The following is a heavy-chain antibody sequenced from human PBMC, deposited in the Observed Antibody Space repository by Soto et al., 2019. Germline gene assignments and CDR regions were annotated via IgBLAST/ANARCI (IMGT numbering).Heavy chain of an antibody. CDR3: GKERRGSGWSVCNF. J-gene: IGHJ4*02. CDR1: GFTFSSYW. CDR2: INSGSGDSA. V-gene: IGHV3-74*01. Sequence: GGSLRLSCAASGFTFSSYWMHWVRQAPGKGLVWVSRINSGSGDSARYADSVRGRFTISRDNSRDTLYLQMNSLRVDDTAVYYCGKERRGSGWSVCNFWGQGALVTVSS. D-gene: IGHD6-19*01.